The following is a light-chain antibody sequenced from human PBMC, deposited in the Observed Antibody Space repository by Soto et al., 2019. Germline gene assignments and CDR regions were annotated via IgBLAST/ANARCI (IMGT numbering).Light chain of an antibody. J-gene: IGKJ2*01. CDR3: QQYNGYPHT. CDR1: QSISTW. V-gene: IGKV1-5*03. Sequence: DIQMTQSPSTLSASVGDRVTITCRASQSISTWLAWYQQKPGKAPKHLIYKASSLRNGVPSRFSGSGSGTEFTLTIYSLQPDDFASYYCQQYNGYPHTFGQGTKLEIK. CDR2: KAS.